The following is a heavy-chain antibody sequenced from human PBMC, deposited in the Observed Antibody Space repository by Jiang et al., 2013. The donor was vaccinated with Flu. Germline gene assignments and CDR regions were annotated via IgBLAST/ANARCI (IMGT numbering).Heavy chain of an antibody. CDR2: IKSKTDGGAT. Sequence: VQLLESGGDLVKPGGSLRLSCAASGFTFSNAWMNWVRQAPGKGLEWVGRIKSKTDGGATDYAALVKGRFTISRDDSRETLYLHMNSLKTEDTAFYYCVRGTSGTNWGLGTLVTVSS. CDR3: VRGTSGTN. D-gene: IGHD1-1*01. V-gene: IGHV3-15*07. CDR1: GFTFSNAW. J-gene: IGHJ4*02.